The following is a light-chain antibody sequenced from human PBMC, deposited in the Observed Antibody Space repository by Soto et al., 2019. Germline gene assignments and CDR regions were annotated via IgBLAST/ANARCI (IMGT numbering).Light chain of an antibody. J-gene: IGKJ1*01. Sequence: EMVLTQSPGTLSLSPGERATLSSRASQSVGSSYLAWYQQKPGQAPRLFIYGASSRAPGIPDRFSGSGSGTDFTLTISRLEPEDFAVYYCQQSGGSPRTFGQGTKVEIK. V-gene: IGKV3-20*01. CDR3: QQSGGSPRT. CDR1: QSVGSSY. CDR2: GAS.